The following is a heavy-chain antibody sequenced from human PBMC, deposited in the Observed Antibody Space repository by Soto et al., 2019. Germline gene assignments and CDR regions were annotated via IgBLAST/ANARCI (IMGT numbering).Heavy chain of an antibody. J-gene: IGHJ3*02. V-gene: IGHV5-51*07. CDR1: GVSGCISQ. D-gene: IGHD6-19*01. Sequence: KGAGVSGCISQTASVHQPHTKGLEGMGIIYPGDSHTRYSPSFQAKVTISADKSISTAYLQWSSLKASDTAMYYCVRQHAPGAYSSSWGAFDIWGHGSTV. CDR3: VRQHAPGAYSSSWGAFDI. CDR2: IYPGDSHT.